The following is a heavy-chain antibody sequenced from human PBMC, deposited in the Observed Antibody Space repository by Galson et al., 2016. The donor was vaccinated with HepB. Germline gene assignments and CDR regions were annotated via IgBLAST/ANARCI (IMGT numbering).Heavy chain of an antibody. Sequence: SETLSLTCTVSGGSIRSYYWTWIRQPPGKGLEWIGYIYYSGSTNYNPSLKSRVTISIDTSKFQFSLKLRSVTAADTAVYYCARVPFGVVILGFDPWGQGTLVTVSS. CDR3: ARVPFGVVILGFDP. D-gene: IGHD3-3*01. CDR1: GGSIRSYY. V-gene: IGHV4-59*01. CDR2: IYYSGST. J-gene: IGHJ5*02.